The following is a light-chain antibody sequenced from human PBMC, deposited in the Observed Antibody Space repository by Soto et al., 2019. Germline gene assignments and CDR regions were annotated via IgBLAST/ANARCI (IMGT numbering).Light chain of an antibody. V-gene: IGKV1-39*01. CDR3: QQSYSTPRT. J-gene: IGKJ1*01. CDR1: QSISSY. CDR2: AAS. Sequence: EIQMTQSPSSLSASVVDRVTITCRASQSISSYLNWYQQKPGKAPKLLIYAASSLQSGVPSRFSGSGSGTDFTLTISSQQPEDFATYYCQQSYSTPRTFGQGTKVDI.